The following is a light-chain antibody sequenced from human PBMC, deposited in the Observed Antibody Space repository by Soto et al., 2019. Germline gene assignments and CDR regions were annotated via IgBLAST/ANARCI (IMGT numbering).Light chain of an antibody. CDR3: EYYCCYSEA. CDR1: QTISSS. V-gene: IGKV1-5*03. Sequence: DIQMSQSPSSLSGSVGYRFTITCGASQTISSSLDGYQQKPGKAPKLLINKAATLKSGVPSRFSGSGSATEFTLTISCRQSDDFETYYYEYYCCYSEAFGEEPKG. CDR2: KAA. J-gene: IGKJ1*01.